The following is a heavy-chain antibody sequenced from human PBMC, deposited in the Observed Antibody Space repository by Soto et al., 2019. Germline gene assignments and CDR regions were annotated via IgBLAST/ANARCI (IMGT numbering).Heavy chain of an antibody. CDR1: CGSVSSGSYY. D-gene: IGHD2-21*01. CDR2: IYYSGST. CDR3: ARAGVANWFDP. J-gene: IGHJ5*02. Sequence: SATLSLTCTVSCGSVSSGSYYWSWIRQPPGKGLEWIGYIYYSGSTNYNPSLKSRVTISVDTSKNQFSLKLSSVTAADTAVYYCARAGVANWFDPWGQGTLVTVS. V-gene: IGHV4-61*01.